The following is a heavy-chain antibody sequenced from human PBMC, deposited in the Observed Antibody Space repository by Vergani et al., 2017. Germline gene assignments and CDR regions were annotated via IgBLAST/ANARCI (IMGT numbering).Heavy chain of an antibody. CDR2: IYYSGST. D-gene: IGHD1-7*01. V-gene: IGHV4-59*01. Sequence: QVQLQESGPGLVKPSETLSLTCTVSGGSISSYYWSWIRQPPGKGLEWIGYIYYSGSTNYNPSLKSRVTISVDTSKNQFSLKLSSVTAADTAVYYCARGTTGIDYYYYYGMDVWGQGTTVTVSS. CDR3: ARGTTGIDYYYYYGMDV. J-gene: IGHJ6*02. CDR1: GGSISSYY.